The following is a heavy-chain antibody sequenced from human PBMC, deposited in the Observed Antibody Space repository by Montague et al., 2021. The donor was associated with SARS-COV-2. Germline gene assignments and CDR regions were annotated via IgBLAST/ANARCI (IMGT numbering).Heavy chain of an antibody. V-gene: IGHV3-74*01. Sequence: SLRLSCAASGFNFRSYYIHWVRQAPGSGLVWVSRIDNDGRGTIYADSVKGRFTISRDNVKNTLLLQMNSLRADDTAVYYCARGGFNHGFDVWGQGTVVTVSS. CDR2: IDNDGRGT. CDR3: ARGGFNHGFDV. J-gene: IGHJ3*01. CDR1: GFNFRSYY.